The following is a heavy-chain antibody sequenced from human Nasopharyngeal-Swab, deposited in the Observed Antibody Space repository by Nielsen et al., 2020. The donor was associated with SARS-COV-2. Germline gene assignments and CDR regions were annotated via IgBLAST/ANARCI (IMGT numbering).Heavy chain of an antibody. CDR1: GFTFSDYY. D-gene: IGHD1-26*01. J-gene: IGHJ4*02. CDR3: TSGIVGAN. V-gene: IGHV3-49*04. CDR2: IRSKAYGGTT. Sequence: GGSLRLSCAASGFTFSDYYMSWVRQAPGKGLEWVGFIRSKAYGGTTEYAASVKGRFTISRDDSKSIAYLQMNSLKTEDTAVYYCTSGIVGANWGQGTLVTVSS.